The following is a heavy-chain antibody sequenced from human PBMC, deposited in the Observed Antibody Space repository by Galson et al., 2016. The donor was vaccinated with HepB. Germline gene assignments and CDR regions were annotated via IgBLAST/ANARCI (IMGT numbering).Heavy chain of an antibody. CDR2: ISGDGTST. CDR1: GFSFRNFD. D-gene: IGHD6-13*01. J-gene: IGHJ5*02. V-gene: IGHV3-43*02. Sequence: SLRLSCAASGFSFRNFDMHWVRQAPGKGLEWVSLISGDGTSTYYADSVKGRFIISRDNSKNSLYLQMNSLRTEDTALYYCAKDFKDSSSWYSWFDPWGQGTLVTVSS. CDR3: AKDFKDSSSWYSWFDP.